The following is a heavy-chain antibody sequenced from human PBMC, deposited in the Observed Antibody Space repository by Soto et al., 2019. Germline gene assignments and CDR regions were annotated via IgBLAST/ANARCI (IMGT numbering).Heavy chain of an antibody. CDR3: EKERLALGFDD. D-gene: IGHD3-3*01. CDR2: ISSSGST. V-gene: IGHV3-23*01. CDR1: GFTYSNYA. J-gene: IGHJ4*02. Sequence: VHLLESGGGLVQPGGSLRLSCAASGFTYSNYAMSWVRQAPGKGLEWVSTISSSGSTYYADTVQGRFTISRDNSKNTLNLQMTNLRAEDTALYYCEKERLALGFDDWGQGNLVTVSS.